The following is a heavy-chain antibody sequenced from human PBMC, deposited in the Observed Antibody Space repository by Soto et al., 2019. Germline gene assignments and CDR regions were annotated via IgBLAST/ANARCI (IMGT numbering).Heavy chain of an antibody. V-gene: IGHV3-30*18. D-gene: IGHD2-15*01. CDR3: AKDLIGVAGGFVYYGMDV. Sequence: GGSLRLSCAASGFTFSSYGMHWVRQAPGKGLEWVAVISYDGSNKYYADSVKGRFTISRDNSKNTLYLQMNSLRAEDTAVYYCAKDLIGVAGGFVYYGMDVWGQGTTVTVSS. J-gene: IGHJ6*02. CDR1: GFTFSSYG. CDR2: ISYDGSNK.